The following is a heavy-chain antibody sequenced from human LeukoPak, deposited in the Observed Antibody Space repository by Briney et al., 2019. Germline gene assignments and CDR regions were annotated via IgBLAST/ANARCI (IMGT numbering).Heavy chain of an antibody. CDR3: ARLRGYCSGGSCYHYFDY. V-gene: IGHV3-21*01. CDR1: GFTFSSYS. J-gene: IGHJ4*02. D-gene: IGHD2-15*01. Sequence: PGGSLRLSCAASGFTFSSYSMNCVRQAPGKGLEWVSSISSSSSYIYYADSVKGRFTISRDNAKNSLYLQMNSLRAEDTAVYYCARLRGYCSGGSCYHYFDYWGQGTLVTVSS. CDR2: ISSSSSYI.